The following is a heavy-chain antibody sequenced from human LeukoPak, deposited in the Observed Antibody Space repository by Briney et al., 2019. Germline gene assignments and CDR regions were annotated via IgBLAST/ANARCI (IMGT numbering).Heavy chain of an antibody. J-gene: IGHJ4*02. D-gene: IGHD1-26*01. V-gene: IGHV3-66*02. CDR3: ARDPWQGSTTLH. CDR2: LYSDDSA. CDR1: GFSISRGY. Sequence: GGSLRLSCVASGFSISRGYMTWARQAPGKALEWVSLLYSDDSAYYPDSVKGRFTISRDNSKSTLHLQMDTLRTEDTAMYYCARDPWQGSTTLHWGQGIMVTVSP.